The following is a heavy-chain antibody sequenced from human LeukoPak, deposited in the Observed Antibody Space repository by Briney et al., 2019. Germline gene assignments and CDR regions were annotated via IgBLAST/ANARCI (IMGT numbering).Heavy chain of an antibody. J-gene: IGHJ3*02. CDR3: ARGGDGYNPGWACDI. D-gene: IGHD5-24*01. CDR2: IYYSGST. Sequence: SETLSLTCTVSGGSISSYYWSWIRQPLGKGLEWIGHIYYSGSTNYNPSLKSRVTISVDTSKNQFSLKLSSVTAAATAVYYCARGGDGYNPGWACDIWGQGTMGSLSS. CDR1: GGSISSYY. V-gene: IGHV4-59*01.